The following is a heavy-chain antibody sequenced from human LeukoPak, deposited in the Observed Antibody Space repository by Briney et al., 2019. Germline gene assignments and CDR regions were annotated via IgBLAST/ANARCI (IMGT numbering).Heavy chain of an antibody. CDR1: GFTFSSYE. CDR2: ISSSGSTI. CDR3: ARDREEYDY. D-gene: IGHD3-10*01. V-gene: IGHV3-48*03. J-gene: IGHJ4*02. Sequence: GGCLRLSCAASGFTFSSYEMNWVRQAPGKGLEWGSYISSSGSTIYYADFVKGRFTISRDNAKNSLYLQMNSLRAEDTAVYYCARDREEYDYWGQGTLVTASS.